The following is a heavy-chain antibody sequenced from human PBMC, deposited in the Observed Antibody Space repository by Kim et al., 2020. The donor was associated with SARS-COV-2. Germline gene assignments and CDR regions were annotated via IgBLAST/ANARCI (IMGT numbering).Heavy chain of an antibody. D-gene: IGHD1-26*01. CDR1: GFTFSSYW. V-gene: IGHV3-7*03. CDR2: IKQDGSEK. CDR3: ARGRYSGSYYYFDY. Sequence: GGSLRLSCAASGFTFSSYWMSWVRQAPGKGLEWVANIKQDGSEKYYVDSVKGRFTISRDNAKNSLYLQMNSLRAEDTAVYYCARGRYSGSYYYFDYWGQGTLVTVSS. J-gene: IGHJ4*02.